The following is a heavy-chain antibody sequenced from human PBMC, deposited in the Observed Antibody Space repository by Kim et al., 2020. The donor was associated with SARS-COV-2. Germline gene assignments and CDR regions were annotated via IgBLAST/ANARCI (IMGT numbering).Heavy chain of an antibody. D-gene: IGHD7-27*01. CDR2: INPKSGVT. V-gene: IGHV1-2*06. CDR1: GYTFTGYF. J-gene: IGHJ2*01. CDR3: ATMTGDRSYWYFDF. Sequence: ASVKVSCSASGYTFTGYFMHWVRQAPGQGLEWMGLINPKSGVTNYAQKFQGRVTMTRDTSISTAYMELSSLRSDDTAVYYCATMTGDRSYWYFDFWGRGTLVTVSS.